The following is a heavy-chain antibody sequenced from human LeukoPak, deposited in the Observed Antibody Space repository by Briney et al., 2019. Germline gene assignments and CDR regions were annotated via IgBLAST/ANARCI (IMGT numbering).Heavy chain of an antibody. CDR3: AREAAAAGTPFDY. CDR2: ISSSSSYI. Sequence: NAGGSLRLPCAASGFTFSSYSMNWVRQAPGKGLEWVSSISSSSSYIYYADSVKGRFTISRDNAKNSLYLQMNSLRAEDTAVYYCAREAAAAGTPFDYWGQGTLVTVSS. D-gene: IGHD6-13*01. CDR1: GFTFSSYS. V-gene: IGHV3-21*01. J-gene: IGHJ4*02.